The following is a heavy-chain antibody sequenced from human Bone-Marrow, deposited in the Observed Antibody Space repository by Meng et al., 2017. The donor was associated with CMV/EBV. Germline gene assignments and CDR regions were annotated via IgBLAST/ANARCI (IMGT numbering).Heavy chain of an antibody. V-gene: IGHV3-33*06. CDR2: IWYDGSNK. D-gene: IGHD6-19*01. CDR1: GFTFSSYG. J-gene: IGHJ6*01. CDR3: AKETAVAGITLYYYYGMDV. Sequence: GGSLRLSCAASGFTFSSYGMHWVRQAPGKGLEWVAVIWYDGSNKYYADSVKGRFTISRDNSKNTLYLQMNSLRAEDTAVYYCAKETAVAGITLYYYYGMDVWGQGTTVTGSS.